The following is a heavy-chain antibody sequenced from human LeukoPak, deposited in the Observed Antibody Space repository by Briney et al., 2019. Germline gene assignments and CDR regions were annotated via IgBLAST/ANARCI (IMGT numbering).Heavy chain of an antibody. CDR2: FGPEDGET. D-gene: IGHD1-26*01. CDR3: ATVPRNTNSGSYSEVFDY. J-gene: IGHJ4*02. CDR1: GYTLTELS. V-gene: IGHV1-24*01. Sequence: ASVKVSCKVSGYTLTELSMHWVRQAPGKGLEWMGGFGPEDGETIYAQKFQGRVTMTEDTSTDTAYMELSSLRSEDTAVYYCATVPRNTNSGSYSEVFDYWGQGTLVTVSS.